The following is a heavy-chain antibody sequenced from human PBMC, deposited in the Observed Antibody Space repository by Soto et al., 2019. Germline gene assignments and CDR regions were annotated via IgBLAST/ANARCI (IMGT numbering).Heavy chain of an antibody. CDR3: ARGARTGTRRLGGYYFDY. CDR2: INPNSGGT. Sequence: ASVKVSCKASGYTFTGYYMHWVRQAPGQGLEWMGRINPNSGGTNYAQKFQGWVTMTRDTSISTAYMELSRLRSDDTAVYYCARGARTGTRRLGGYYFDYWGQGTLVTVSS. CDR1: GYTFTGYY. D-gene: IGHD1-7*01. J-gene: IGHJ4*02. V-gene: IGHV1-2*04.